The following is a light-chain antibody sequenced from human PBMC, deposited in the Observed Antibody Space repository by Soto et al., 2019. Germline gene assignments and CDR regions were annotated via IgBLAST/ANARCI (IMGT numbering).Light chain of an antibody. V-gene: IGKV3-15*01. CDR1: QAINSN. Sequence: EIVMTQSPATLSVSPGETASLSCRASQAINSNLAWYQQKPGQAPRLIIYSASTRATGVPARVSGSGSETEFTLIIRDLQSEDFALYYCQQYNDWPLTFGGGTKVDLK. J-gene: IGKJ4*01. CDR2: SAS. CDR3: QQYNDWPLT.